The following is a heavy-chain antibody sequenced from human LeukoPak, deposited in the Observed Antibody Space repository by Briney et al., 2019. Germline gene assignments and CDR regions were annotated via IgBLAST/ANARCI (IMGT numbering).Heavy chain of an antibody. Sequence: GGSLRLSCAASGFTFDDYGMSWVRQAPGKGLEWVSGINRNGGSTGYADSVKGRFTISRDNAKNSLYLQMNSLRAEDTALYYCARSPGYCSSTSCYTGYMDVWGKGTTVTVSS. CDR1: GFTFDDYG. J-gene: IGHJ6*03. D-gene: IGHD2-2*02. CDR2: INRNGGST. CDR3: ARSPGYCSSTSCYTGYMDV. V-gene: IGHV3-20*04.